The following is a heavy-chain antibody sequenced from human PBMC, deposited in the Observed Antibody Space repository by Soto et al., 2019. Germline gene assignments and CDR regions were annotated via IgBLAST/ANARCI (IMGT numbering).Heavy chain of an antibody. J-gene: IGHJ3*02. Sequence: ASVKVSCKASGGTFSSYAISWVRQAPGQGLEWMGGIIPIFGTANYAQKFQGRVTITADESTSTAYMELSSLRSEDTAVYYCARGQITTFGNGAFDIWGQGTMVTVSS. CDR3: ARGQITTFGNGAFDI. D-gene: IGHD3-3*01. CDR1: GGTFSSYA. V-gene: IGHV1-69*13. CDR2: IIPIFGTA.